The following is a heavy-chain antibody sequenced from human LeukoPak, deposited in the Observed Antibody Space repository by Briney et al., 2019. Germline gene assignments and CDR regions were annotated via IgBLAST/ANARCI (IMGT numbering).Heavy chain of an antibody. CDR3: AREITWIQLWSGDY. D-gene: IGHD5-18*01. V-gene: IGHV3-30*03. CDR2: ISYDGSDQ. Sequence: GRSLRLSCAASGLTFSNFGMHWARQAPGKGLEWVAVISYDGSDQYYIDSVKGRFTISRDNSKNTLYLQMNSLRAEDTAVYYCAREITWIQLWSGDYWGQGTLVTVSS. J-gene: IGHJ4*02. CDR1: GLTFSNFG.